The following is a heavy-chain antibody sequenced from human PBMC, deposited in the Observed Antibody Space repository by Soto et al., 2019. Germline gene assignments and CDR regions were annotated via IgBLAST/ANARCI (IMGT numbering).Heavy chain of an antibody. J-gene: IGHJ3*02. CDR3: ATLEIDPQKYYDYVWGSYRSNDAFDI. Sequence: ASVKVSCKASGYTFTSYGISWVRQAPGQGLEWMGWISAYNGNTNYAQKLQGRVTMTTDTSTSTAYMELRSLRSDDTAVHYCATLEIDPQKYYDYVWGSYRSNDAFDIWGQGTMVTVSS. V-gene: IGHV1-18*01. CDR2: ISAYNGNT. D-gene: IGHD3-16*02. CDR1: GYTFTSYG.